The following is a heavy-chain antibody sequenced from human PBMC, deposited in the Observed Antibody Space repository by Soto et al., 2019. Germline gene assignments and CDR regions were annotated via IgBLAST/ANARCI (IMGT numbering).Heavy chain of an antibody. V-gene: IGHV4-59*01. Sequence: QVQLQESGPGLVKPSETLSLICTVSGGSISGYYWSWIRQPPGKGLEWIGAIYYTGRTNYNPSLKSRVTISVDTSKNQLSLKMNSVSAADTAVYYCVRAEEPTIDRFDRWGQGTLVTVS. J-gene: IGHJ4*02. D-gene: IGHD5-12*01. CDR3: VRAEEPTIDRFDR. CDR2: IYYTGRT. CDR1: GGSISGYY.